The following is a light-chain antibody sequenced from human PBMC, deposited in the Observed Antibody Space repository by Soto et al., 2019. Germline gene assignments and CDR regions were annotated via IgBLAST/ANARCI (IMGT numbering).Light chain of an antibody. CDR1: QTISSSF. J-gene: IGKJ3*01. CDR2: RAS. V-gene: IGKV3-20*01. Sequence: EIVLTQSPGTLSLSPGERATLSCRASQTISSSFLAWYQQKPGQAPRLLIYRASRRAPGIPDRFSGSGSWTDFPLTISRLDAEDFAVYYCHQFGSSPLDTFGPGTKVEIK. CDR3: HQFGSSPLDT.